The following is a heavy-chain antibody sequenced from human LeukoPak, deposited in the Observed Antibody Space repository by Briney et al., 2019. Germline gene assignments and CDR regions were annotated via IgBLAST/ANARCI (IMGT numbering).Heavy chain of an antibody. V-gene: IGHV1-69*13. CDR2: VIPIFGTA. Sequence: ASVKVSCKASGGTFSSYAINWVRQAPGQGLEWMGGVIPIFGTANYAQKFQGRVTITADESTSTAYMELSGLRSEDTAVYYCARGRSGQQLDETPTFDYWGQGTLVTVSS. CDR3: ARGRSGQQLDETPTFDY. D-gene: IGHD6-13*01. CDR1: GGTFSSYA. J-gene: IGHJ4*02.